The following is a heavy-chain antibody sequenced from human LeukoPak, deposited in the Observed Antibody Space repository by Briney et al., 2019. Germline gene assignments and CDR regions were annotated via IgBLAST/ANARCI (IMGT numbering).Heavy chain of an antibody. J-gene: IGHJ4*02. D-gene: IGHD3-22*01. V-gene: IGHV3-74*01. CDR1: GFTLSAYW. Sequence: PGGSLRLSCAASGFTLSAYWMHWVRQAPGKGLMWVSRIEGDGNRITYADSVKGRFTISRDNAKNSLYLQMNSLRAEDTAVYYCARGWDYDSSGYPSVFDYWGQGTLVTVSS. CDR3: ARGWDYDSSGYPSVFDY. CDR2: IEGDGNRI.